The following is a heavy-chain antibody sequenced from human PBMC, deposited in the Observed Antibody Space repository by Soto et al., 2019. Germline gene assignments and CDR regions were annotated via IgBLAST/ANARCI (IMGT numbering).Heavy chain of an antibody. V-gene: IGHV1-58*02. CDR1: GFTFTSSA. Sequence: QMQLVQSGPEVKKPGTSVKVSCKASGFTFTSSAMQWVRQARGQRLEWIGWIVVGSGNTNYAQKFQARVTITRDMSTSTSYMELSSLRSEDTAVYYCAAGLGYCSGGSCYPTVWYFDLWGRGTLVTVSS. D-gene: IGHD2-15*01. CDR3: AAGLGYCSGGSCYPTVWYFDL. J-gene: IGHJ2*01. CDR2: IVVGSGNT.